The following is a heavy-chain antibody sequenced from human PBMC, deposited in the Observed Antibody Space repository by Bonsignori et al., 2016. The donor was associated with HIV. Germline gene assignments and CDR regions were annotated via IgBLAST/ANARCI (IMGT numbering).Heavy chain of an antibody. J-gene: IGHJ6*04. D-gene: IGHD3-22*01. CDR3: ARGRGVRVDSSGYYYKQRTFYYYFMDV. Sequence: WIRQPPGKGLEWLSYINNSSDTIFYSDSVKGRFTISRDNTESSLFLQMNNLRAEDTAIYYCARGRGVRVDSSGYYYKQRTFYYYFMDVWGRGTTVTVSS. CDR2: INNSSDTI. V-gene: IGHV3-11*01.